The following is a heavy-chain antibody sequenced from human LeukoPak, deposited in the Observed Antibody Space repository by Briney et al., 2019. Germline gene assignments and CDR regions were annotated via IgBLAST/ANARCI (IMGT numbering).Heavy chain of an antibody. D-gene: IGHD3-10*01. CDR3: ARDERLTTYYYGSGSLPGDSSFDY. V-gene: IGHV4-61*01. J-gene: IGHJ4*02. CDR2: IYYIGST. CDR1: GGSVSSGSYY. Sequence: PSETLALTRTVSGGSVSSGSYYWGWIRQPPGKGLEWIGYIYYIGSTNYNPSLKTRVTISVDTSKNQFSLELSSVPAAGTAVYHLARDERLTTYYYGSGSLPGDSSFDYWGQGTLVTVSS.